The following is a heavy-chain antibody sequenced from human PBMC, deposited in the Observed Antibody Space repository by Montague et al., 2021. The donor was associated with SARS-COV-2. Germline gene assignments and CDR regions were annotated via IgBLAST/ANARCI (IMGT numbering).Heavy chain of an antibody. J-gene: IGHJ3*02. Sequence: SETLSLTCTVSGGSISSNNYYWDWIRQPPGKGLEWIGSTYDSGSTYYNPSLKSRVTISVDTSKNHFSLELNSATAADTAVYYCARRGRKLLPVATTIGGFDIWGQGTMVTVSS. V-gene: IGHV4-39*02. D-gene: IGHD5-12*01. CDR1: GGSISSNNYY. CDR3: ARRGRKLLPVATTIGGFDI. CDR2: TYDSGST.